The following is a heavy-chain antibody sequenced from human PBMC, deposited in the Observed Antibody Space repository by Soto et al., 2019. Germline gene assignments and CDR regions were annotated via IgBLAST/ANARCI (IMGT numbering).Heavy chain of an antibody. D-gene: IGHD1-26*01. V-gene: IGHV3-30*18. CDR1: GFTFSNYG. CDR3: AKSRLVGATPDY. Sequence: QVQLVESGGGVVQPGRSLRLSCAASGFTFSNYGMHWARQAPGKGLEWVAVISYDGSNKYYADSVKGRFTISRDNSKNTLYLQMNSLRAEDTAVYYCAKSRLVGATPDYWGPGTLVTVSS. J-gene: IGHJ4*02. CDR2: ISYDGSNK.